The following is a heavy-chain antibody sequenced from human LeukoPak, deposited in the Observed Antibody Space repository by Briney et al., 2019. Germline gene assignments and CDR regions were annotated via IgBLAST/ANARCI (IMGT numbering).Heavy chain of an antibody. J-gene: IGHJ3*02. D-gene: IGHD3-16*02. CDR2: ISAYNGNT. Sequence: ASVKVSCKASGYTFTSYGISWVRQAPGQGLEWMGWISAYNGNTNYAQKLQGRVTMTTDTSTSTAYMELRSLRSDDTAVYYCARPQLYDYVWGSYRSSFAFDIWGQGTMVTVSS. CDR3: ARPQLYDYVWGSYRSSFAFDI. V-gene: IGHV1-18*01. CDR1: GYTFTSYG.